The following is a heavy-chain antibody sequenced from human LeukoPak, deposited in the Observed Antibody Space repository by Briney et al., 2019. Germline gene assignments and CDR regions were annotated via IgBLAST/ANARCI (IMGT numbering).Heavy chain of an antibody. CDR1: GFTVSSNY. J-gene: IGHJ4*02. CDR2: IYSGGST. CDR3: AVVLRFLEYLVY. V-gene: IGHV3-66*02. Sequence: GGSLRLSCAASGFTVSSNYMSWVRQAPGKGLEWVSVIYSGGSTYYADSVKGRFTISRDNSKNTLYLQMNSLRAEDTAVCYCAVVLRFLEYLVYWGQGTLVTVSS. D-gene: IGHD3-3*01.